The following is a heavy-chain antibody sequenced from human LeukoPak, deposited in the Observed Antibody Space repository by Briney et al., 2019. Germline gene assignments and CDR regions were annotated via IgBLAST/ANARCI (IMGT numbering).Heavy chain of an antibody. V-gene: IGHV3-23*01. CDR2: ISGSGAST. J-gene: IGHJ6*03. CDR3: AKALRPSHYYYMDV. CDR1: GFTFSNYA. Sequence: GGSLRLSCAASGFTFSNYAMSWVRQAPGKGLEWVSVISGSGASTKSADSVKGRFTMSRDNSKNTLYLQMTSLRDDDTAVYYCAKALRPSHYYYMDVWGKGTTVTVSS. D-gene: IGHD3-16*01.